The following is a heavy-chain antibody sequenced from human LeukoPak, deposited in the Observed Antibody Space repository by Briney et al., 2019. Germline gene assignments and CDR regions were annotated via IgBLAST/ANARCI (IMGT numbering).Heavy chain of an antibody. V-gene: IGHV4-39*07. Sequence: PPETLSLTCTVSGGSISSSDYYWGWIRQPPGKGLEWIGSIHYSGSIFYNPSLKSRVTISVDTSKNQFSLKLTSVTAADTAVYYCVEMTTMNSWGQGTLVTVSS. CDR2: IHYSGSI. J-gene: IGHJ5*02. CDR3: VEMTTMNS. D-gene: IGHD5-24*01. CDR1: GGSISSSDYY.